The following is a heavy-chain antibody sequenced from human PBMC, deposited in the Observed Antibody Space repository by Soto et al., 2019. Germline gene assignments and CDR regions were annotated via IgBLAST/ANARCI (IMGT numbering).Heavy chain of an antibody. D-gene: IGHD6-13*01. Sequence: GGSLRLSCAASGFTFSTYTMNWVRQAPGKGLEWVSNISSSSSSIYYADSVKGRFTISRDNAKNSLYLQMNSLRAEDTAVYYCAREVAAVGSWFDPWGQGTLVTVSS. CDR3: AREVAAVGSWFDP. J-gene: IGHJ5*02. CDR1: GFTFSTYT. V-gene: IGHV3-48*01. CDR2: ISSSSSSI.